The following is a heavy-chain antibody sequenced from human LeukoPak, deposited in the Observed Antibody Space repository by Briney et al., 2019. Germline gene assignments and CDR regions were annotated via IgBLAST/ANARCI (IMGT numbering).Heavy chain of an antibody. CDR3: VRGSSGTVVRGVSWAWFDP. CDR2: IKEDGNEK. D-gene: IGHD3-10*01. J-gene: IGHJ5*02. CDR1: GFTFSSYW. V-gene: IGHV3-7*05. Sequence: PGGSLRLSCAASGFTFSSYWMSWVRQAPGTGLEWVANIKEDGNEKYYVDSVKGRFTISRDNAENSLHLQMNSLRAEDTAVYYCVRGSSGTVVRGVSWAWFDPWGQGTLVSVSS.